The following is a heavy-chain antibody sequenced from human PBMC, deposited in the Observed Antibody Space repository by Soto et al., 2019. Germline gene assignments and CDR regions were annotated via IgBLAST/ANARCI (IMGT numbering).Heavy chain of an antibody. V-gene: IGHV4-34*01. D-gene: IGHD2-8*02. Sequence: QVQLQQWGAGLLKPSETPSLTCADYGGAFSGYYWTWIRQPPGTGLEWIGEINHSGSTNYNPSLKIRVTISVVTSKDPVALKLTSVTAADTAGYYCARDKITGLFDYWGQGTLVTVSS. CDR3: ARDKITGLFDY. CDR2: INHSGST. J-gene: IGHJ4*02. CDR1: GGAFSGYY.